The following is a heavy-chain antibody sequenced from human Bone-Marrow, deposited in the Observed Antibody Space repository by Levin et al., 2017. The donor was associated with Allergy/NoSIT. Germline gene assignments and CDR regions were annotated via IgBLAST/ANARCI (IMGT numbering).Heavy chain of an antibody. V-gene: IGHV4-59*01. CDR2: FFFGGSA. Sequence: SETLSLTCAVSGVSINNGYWSWIRQSPGKGLEWIGYFFFGGSAKYHPSLTSRVTISLDTSKNQVSLNLTSVTVADSAVYYCARARYSSGWYYFDHWGQGFLVAVSS. CDR3: ARARYSSGWYYFDH. D-gene: IGHD6-13*01. J-gene: IGHJ4*02. CDR1: GVSINNGY.